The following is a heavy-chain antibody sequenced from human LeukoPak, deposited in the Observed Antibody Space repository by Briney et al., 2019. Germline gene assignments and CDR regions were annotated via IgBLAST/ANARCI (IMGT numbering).Heavy chain of an antibody. J-gene: IGHJ3*02. D-gene: IGHD3-22*01. CDR3: AREGDSSGYHAFDI. CDR2: IYHSGST. Sequence: SETLSLTCAVSGGSISSGGYYWSWIRQPPGKGLEWIGYIYHSGSTYYNPSLKSRVTISVDRSKNQFSLKLSSVTAADTAVYYCAREGDSSGYHAFDIWGQGTLVTVSS. V-gene: IGHV4-30-2*01. CDR1: GGSISSGGYY.